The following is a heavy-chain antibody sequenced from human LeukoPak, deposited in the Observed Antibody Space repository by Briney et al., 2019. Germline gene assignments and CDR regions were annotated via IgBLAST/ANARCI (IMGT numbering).Heavy chain of an antibody. Sequence: ASVKVSCKASGYTFTSYGISWVRQAPGQGLEWMGWISAYNGNTNYAQKLQGRVTMTTDTSTSTAYMELRSLRSDDTAVYYCARDRGVDDYYDSSPHDYWGQGTLVTVSS. CDR1: GYTFTSYG. D-gene: IGHD3-22*01. CDR3: ARDRGVDDYYDSSPHDY. V-gene: IGHV1-18*01. CDR2: ISAYNGNT. J-gene: IGHJ4*02.